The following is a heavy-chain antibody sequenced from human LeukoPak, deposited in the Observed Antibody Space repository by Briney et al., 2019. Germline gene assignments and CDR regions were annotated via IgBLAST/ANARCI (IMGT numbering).Heavy chain of an antibody. Sequence: GGSLRLSCAASGFTFSSYWLSWADQAPGKGLEGVANIKQEGSEKHYEASVKGRFTISRDNAKNSLYLQMNSLRAEDTAVYYCARDIPHYDILTGYYWYYFDYWGQGTLVTVSS. CDR1: GFTFSSYW. CDR3: ARDIPHYDILTGYYWYYFDY. V-gene: IGHV3-7*01. CDR2: IKQEGSEK. J-gene: IGHJ4*02. D-gene: IGHD3-9*01.